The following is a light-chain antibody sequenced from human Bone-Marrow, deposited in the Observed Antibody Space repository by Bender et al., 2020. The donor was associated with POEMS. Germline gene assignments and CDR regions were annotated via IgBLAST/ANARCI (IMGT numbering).Light chain of an antibody. J-gene: IGLJ3*02. CDR3: SSFATSITWV. V-gene: IGLV2-8*01. CDR2: DVS. Sequence: QSALTQPPSASGSPGQSVTISCTGTSSDIGKYDYVSWYQQHPGKPPKLLLYDVSKRPSGDSHRFSGSKSGDTASLTVSGLQAEDEANYYCSSFATSITWVFGGGTKVTVL. CDR1: SSDIGKYDY.